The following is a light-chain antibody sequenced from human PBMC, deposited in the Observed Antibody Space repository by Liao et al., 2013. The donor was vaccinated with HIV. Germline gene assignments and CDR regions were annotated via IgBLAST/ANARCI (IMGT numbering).Light chain of an antibody. V-gene: IGLV3-1*01. CDR2: EGN. Sequence: SYELTQPPSVSVSPGQTGTITCSGDSLGDKHASWYKQRPGQSPVLVIYEGNKRPSGIPERFSGSISGNTATLTISGTQAMDEAAYFCQAWDSSTVVFGGGTKLTVL. J-gene: IGLJ2*01. CDR1: SLGDKH. CDR3: QAWDSSTVV.